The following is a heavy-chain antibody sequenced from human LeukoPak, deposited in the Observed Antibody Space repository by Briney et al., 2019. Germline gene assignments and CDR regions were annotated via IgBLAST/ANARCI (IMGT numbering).Heavy chain of an antibody. V-gene: IGHV3-23*01. Sequence: GGSLRLSCAASGITFSTYAMSWVRQAPGKGLEWVSVISGSSGSTYYADSVKGRFTISRDNSKNTLYLQMNSLRAEDTAVYYCAKSRTVREFYFDYWGQGTLVTVSS. CDR3: AKSRTVREFYFDY. CDR1: GITFSTYA. J-gene: IGHJ4*02. CDR2: ISGSSGST. D-gene: IGHD3-10*01.